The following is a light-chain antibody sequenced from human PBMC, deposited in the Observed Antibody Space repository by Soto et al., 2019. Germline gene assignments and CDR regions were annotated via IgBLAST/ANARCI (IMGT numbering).Light chain of an antibody. CDR3: QQYNNWPPMYT. V-gene: IGKV3-15*01. J-gene: IGKJ2*01. CDR2: GAS. Sequence: EIVMTQSPATLSVSPGERATLSCRASQSVGSNLAWYQQKAGQAPRLLINGASTRATGIPARFSGSGSGTEFTLTISSLQSEDFAVYYCQQYNNWPPMYTFGQGTKLEIK. CDR1: QSVGSN.